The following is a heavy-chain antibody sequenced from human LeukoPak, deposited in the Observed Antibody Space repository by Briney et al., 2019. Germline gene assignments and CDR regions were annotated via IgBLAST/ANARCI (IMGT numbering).Heavy chain of an antibody. V-gene: IGHV4-59*11. Sequence: SETLSLTCTVSGGSISSHYWSWIRQPPGKGLEWIAYLFDSVNTKDNPSLQSRLTLSADTSKNQFSLRLSSVTAADTAVYYCATIKRGSIFGYFDSWGQGIKVTVSS. J-gene: IGHJ4*02. D-gene: IGHD5-18*01. CDR1: GGSISSHY. CDR3: ATIKRGSIFGYFDS. CDR2: LFDSVNT.